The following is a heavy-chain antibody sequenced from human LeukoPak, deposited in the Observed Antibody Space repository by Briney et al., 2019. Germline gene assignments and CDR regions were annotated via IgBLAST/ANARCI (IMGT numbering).Heavy chain of an antibody. CDR3: ARVSGYDTINDAFDI. CDR2: ISAYNGNT. V-gene: IGHV1-18*01. J-gene: IGHJ3*02. Sequence: GASVKVSCKASGYTFTSYGISWVRQAPGQGLEWMGWISAYNGNTNYAQKLQGRVTMTTDTSTSTAYMELRSLRSDDTAVYYCARVSGYDTINDAFDIWGQGTMVTVSS. CDR1: GYTFTSYG. D-gene: IGHD5-12*01.